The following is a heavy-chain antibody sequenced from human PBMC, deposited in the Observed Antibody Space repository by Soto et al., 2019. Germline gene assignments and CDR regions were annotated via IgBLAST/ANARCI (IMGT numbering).Heavy chain of an antibody. J-gene: IGHJ6*02. Sequence: GESLKISCKGSGYSFTSYWIGWVRQMPGKGLGWMGIIYPGDSDTRYSPSFQGQVTISADKSISTAYLQWSSLKASDTAMYYCARHITMVRGVIPYYYGRDVWGQGTTVTVSS. D-gene: IGHD3-10*01. CDR2: IYPGDSDT. CDR3: ARHITMVRGVIPYYYGRDV. CDR1: GYSFTSYW. V-gene: IGHV5-51*01.